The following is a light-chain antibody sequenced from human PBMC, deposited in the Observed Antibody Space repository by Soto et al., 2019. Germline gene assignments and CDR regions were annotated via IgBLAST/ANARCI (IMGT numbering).Light chain of an antibody. V-gene: IGLV2-14*01. J-gene: IGLJ3*02. CDR3: SSYTSTNNWV. Sequence: QSALTQPASVSGSPGQSITISCTGTSSDVGGYNYVSWYQQHPDKAPKLLIYEVTNRPSGVSNRFSGSKSANTASLTISGLQAEDEADYYCSSYTSTNNWVFGGGTQLTVL. CDR2: EVT. CDR1: SSDVGGYNY.